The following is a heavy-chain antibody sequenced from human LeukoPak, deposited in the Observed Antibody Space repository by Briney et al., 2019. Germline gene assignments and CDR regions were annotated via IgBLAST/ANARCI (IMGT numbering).Heavy chain of an antibody. CDR3: AKAAFSRTSYFDY. CDR2: ISGSGGNT. Sequence: GGSLRLSCAASGFTFSTYTMSWVRQAPGKGLEWVSAISGSGGNTYYADSVKGRFTISGDNSKNTLYLQMDSLRADDTAVYYCAKAAFSRTSYFDYWGQGTLVTASS. CDR1: GFTFSTYT. J-gene: IGHJ4*02. D-gene: IGHD3-3*02. V-gene: IGHV3-23*01.